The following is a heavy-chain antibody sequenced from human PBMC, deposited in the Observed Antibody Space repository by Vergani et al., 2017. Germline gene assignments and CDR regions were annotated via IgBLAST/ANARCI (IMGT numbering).Heavy chain of an antibody. D-gene: IGHD6-25*01. CDR3: ARVDTQVPATSHFYYMDV. J-gene: IGHJ6*03. Sequence: QVQLQESGPGLVKPSETLSLICTVSGGSINPSSSFWGWIRQSPGKGLEWIGYIFYSGTTYDNPSLRSRLTISVDTSQNQFSLKLRSVTAADTAVYYCARVDTQVPATSHFYYMDVWGKGTTVVVSS. V-gene: IGHV4-31*03. CDR2: IFYSGTT. CDR1: GGSINPSSSF.